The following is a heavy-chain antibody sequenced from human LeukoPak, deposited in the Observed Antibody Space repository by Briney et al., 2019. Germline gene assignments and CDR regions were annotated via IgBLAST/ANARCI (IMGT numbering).Heavy chain of an antibody. CDR3: AKSRGLIAAATY. CDR2: ISGSGGST. D-gene: IGHD6-13*01. V-gene: IGHV3-23*01. J-gene: IGHJ4*02. CDR1: GFTFSSYA. Sequence: AGGSLRLSCAASGFTFSSYAMSWVHQAPGKGLEWVSAISGSGGSTYYADSVKGRFTISRDNSKNTLYLQMNSLRAEDTAVYYCAKSRGLIAAATYWGQGTLVTVSS.